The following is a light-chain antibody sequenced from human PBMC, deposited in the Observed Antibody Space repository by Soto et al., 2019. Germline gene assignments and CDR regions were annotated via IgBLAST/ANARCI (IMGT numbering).Light chain of an antibody. V-gene: IGKV2-28*01. CDR1: QSLLHSNGYNY. Sequence: DIVMTQSPLSLPVTPGEPASISCRSSQSLLHSNGYNYLDWYLQKPGQSPQLLIYLGSNRASGVPDRFSGSGSGTDFTLQISRVEAEDVGVYYCMQALQTPITFGQGTRLDMK. CDR2: LGS. J-gene: IGKJ5*01. CDR3: MQALQTPIT.